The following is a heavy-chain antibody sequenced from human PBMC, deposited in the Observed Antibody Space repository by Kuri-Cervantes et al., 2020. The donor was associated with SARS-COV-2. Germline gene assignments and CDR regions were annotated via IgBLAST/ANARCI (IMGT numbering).Heavy chain of an antibody. CDR3: AKELSRDIVVVPVYHYYYGMDV. D-gene: IGHD2-2*01. Sequence: GGSLRLSCAASGFTFSSYGMHWVRQAPGKGLEWVAVISYDGSNKYYADSVKGRFTISRDNSKNTLYLQMNSLRAEDTAVYYCAKELSRDIVVVPVYHYYYGMDVWGQGTTVTVSS. CDR1: GFTFSSYG. V-gene: IGHV3-30*18. CDR2: ISYDGSNK. J-gene: IGHJ6*02.